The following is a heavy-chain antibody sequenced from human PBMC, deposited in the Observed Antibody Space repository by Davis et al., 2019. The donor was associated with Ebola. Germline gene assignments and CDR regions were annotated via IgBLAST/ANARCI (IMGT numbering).Heavy chain of an antibody. CDR1: GYTFTDYW. Sequence: GESLKISCKGSGYTFTDYWIAWVRQMPGKGLEWMGRIDPSDSYTNYSPSFQGHVTISADKSISTAYLQWSSLKASDTAMYYCARIVVVPAAFTDYYYYMDVWGKGTTVTVSS. CDR3: ARIVVVPAAFTDYYYYMDV. D-gene: IGHD2-2*01. J-gene: IGHJ6*03. V-gene: IGHV5-10-1*01. CDR2: IDPSDSYT.